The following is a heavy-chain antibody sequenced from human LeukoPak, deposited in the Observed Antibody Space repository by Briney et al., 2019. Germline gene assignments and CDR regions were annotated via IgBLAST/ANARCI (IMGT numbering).Heavy chain of an antibody. V-gene: IGHV4-59*02. CDR1: GGSVSDYY. CDR2: IHYSGST. CDR3: ARGLGPSAMFDP. Sequence: SETLSLTCTVSGGSVSDYYWSWIRQPPGKGLEWIGYIHYSGSTNYNPSLKSRVTISVETSKNQFSLKLASVTAADTAVYYCARGLGPSAMFDPWGQGTLVTVSS. D-gene: IGHD6-6*01. J-gene: IGHJ5*02.